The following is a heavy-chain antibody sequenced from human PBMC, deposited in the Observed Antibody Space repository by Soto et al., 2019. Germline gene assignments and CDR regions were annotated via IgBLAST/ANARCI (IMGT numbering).Heavy chain of an antibody. D-gene: IGHD3-9*01. CDR2: IIPIFGTA. CDR3: ARDWDYDILTGYPRRFDP. CDR1: GGTFSSYA. Sequence: SVKVSCKASGGTFSSYAISWVLQAPGQGLEWMGGIIPIFGTANYAQRFQGRVTITADESTSTAYMELSSLRSEDTAVYYCARDWDYDILTGYPRRFDPWGQGTLVTVSS. V-gene: IGHV1-69*13. J-gene: IGHJ5*02.